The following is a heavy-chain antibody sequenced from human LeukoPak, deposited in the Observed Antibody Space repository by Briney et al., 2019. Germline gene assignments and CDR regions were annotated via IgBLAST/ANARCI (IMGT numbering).Heavy chain of an antibody. CDR2: INHNGNVN. CDR3: ARGGGLDV. D-gene: IGHD3-16*01. Sequence: GGSLKLSCAPSGFTFRSFWRNWPRQAPGKGLEWVASINHNGNVNYYVDSVKGRFTISRDNAKNSLYLQMSNLRAEDTAVYFCARGGGLDVWGQGATVTVSS. J-gene: IGHJ6*02. CDR1: GFTFRSFW. V-gene: IGHV3-7*03.